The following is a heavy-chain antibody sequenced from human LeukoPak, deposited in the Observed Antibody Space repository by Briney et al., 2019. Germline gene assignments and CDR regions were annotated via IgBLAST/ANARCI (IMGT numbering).Heavy chain of an antibody. CDR1: GFPFSSYA. J-gene: IGHJ4*02. CDR3: AKEQDRRGFFDY. CDR2: ISTNGGKT. Sequence: GGSLRLSCAASGFPFSSYAMRWVRQAPGKGMEGVSAISTNGGKTYYADFVKGRFTIARDNSNNPLYLQMNSLRAEDTAVYYCAKEQDRRGFFDYWGQGTLVTVSS. D-gene: IGHD3-10*01. V-gene: IGHV3-23*01.